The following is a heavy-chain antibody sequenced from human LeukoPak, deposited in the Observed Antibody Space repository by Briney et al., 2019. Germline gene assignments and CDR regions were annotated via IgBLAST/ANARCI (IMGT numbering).Heavy chain of an antibody. CDR3: ARGIRDYVWGSYRFQH. J-gene: IGHJ1*01. CDR1: GGSFSGYY. V-gene: IGHV4-34*01. D-gene: IGHD3-16*02. Sequence: SETRSLTCAVYGGSFSGYYWSWIRQPPGKGREWNGEINHSGSTNYNPSLKSRVTISVDTSKNQFSLKLSSVTAADTAVYYCARGIRDYVWGSYRFQHWGQGTLVTVSS. CDR2: INHSGST.